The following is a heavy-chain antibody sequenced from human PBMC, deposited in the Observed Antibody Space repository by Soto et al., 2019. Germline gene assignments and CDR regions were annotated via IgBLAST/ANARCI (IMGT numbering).Heavy chain of an antibody. CDR3: ARNYGSGRNSHFDY. CDR1: CGSISSGDYY. Sequence: SETLSLTCTFSCGSISSGDYYWSWIRQPPGKGLEWIGYIYYSGSTYYNPSLKSRVTISVDTSKNQFSLKLSSVTAADTAVYYCARNYGSGRNSHFDYWGQGTLVTVSS. V-gene: IGHV4-30-4*01. J-gene: IGHJ4*02. D-gene: IGHD3-10*01. CDR2: IYYSGST.